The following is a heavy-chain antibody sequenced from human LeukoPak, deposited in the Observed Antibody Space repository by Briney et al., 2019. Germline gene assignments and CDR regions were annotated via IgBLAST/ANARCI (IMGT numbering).Heavy chain of an antibody. Sequence: PSQTLSLTCTLSGGSISSGDYCWSWLRQPRGNGREWIGYIYYRESTYYNPTLKSRVTISVDTSKNQFSLKLSSATAADTAVYYCARGLDDDAFDIWGQGTMVTVSS. CDR1: GGSISSGDYC. J-gene: IGHJ3*02. CDR3: ARGLDDDAFDI. D-gene: IGHD3-16*01. V-gene: IGHV4-30-4*08. CDR2: IYYREST.